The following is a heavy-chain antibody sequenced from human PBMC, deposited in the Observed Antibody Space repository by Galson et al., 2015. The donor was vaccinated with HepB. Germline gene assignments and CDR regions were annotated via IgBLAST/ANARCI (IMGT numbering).Heavy chain of an antibody. CDR2: INPSGGST. CDR1: GYTFTSYY. Sequence: SVKVSCKASGYTFTSYYMHWVRQAPGQGLEWMGIINPSGGSTSYAQKFQGRVTMTRDTSTSTVYMELSSLRSEDTAVYYCARGGYCGGDCYYFDYWGQGTLVTVSS. V-gene: IGHV1-46*01. D-gene: IGHD2-21*01. J-gene: IGHJ4*02. CDR3: ARGGYCGGDCYYFDY.